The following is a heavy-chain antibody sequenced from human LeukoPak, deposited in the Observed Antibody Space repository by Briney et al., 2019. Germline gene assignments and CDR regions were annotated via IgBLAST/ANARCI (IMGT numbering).Heavy chain of an antibody. Sequence: GGSLRLSCAASGFIFSNYHMNWVRQAPGKGLEWVSYISRAGETVYYADSVKGRFTFSRDNAKNSLFLQMNSLRAEDTAVYYCAREYCSSTSCLYDYWGQGTLVTVSS. J-gene: IGHJ4*02. CDR2: ISRAGETV. CDR3: AREYCSSTSCLYDY. V-gene: IGHV3-48*01. CDR1: GFIFSNYH. D-gene: IGHD2-2*01.